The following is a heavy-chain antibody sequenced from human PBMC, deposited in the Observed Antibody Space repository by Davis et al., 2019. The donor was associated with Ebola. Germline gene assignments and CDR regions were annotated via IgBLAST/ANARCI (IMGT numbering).Heavy chain of an antibody. J-gene: IGHJ6*02. CDR3: ARHPSDSLSYYYGMDV. V-gene: IGHV5-10-1*01. CDR2: IDPSDSYT. D-gene: IGHD3-9*01. Sequence: KVSCKVSGYSFTSYWISWVRQMPGKGLEWMGRIDPSDSYTSYNPAFQGHVTISVDTSISTAYLQWSSLEASDTAMYYCARHPSDSLSYYYGMDVWGQGTTATVSS. CDR1: GYSFTSYW.